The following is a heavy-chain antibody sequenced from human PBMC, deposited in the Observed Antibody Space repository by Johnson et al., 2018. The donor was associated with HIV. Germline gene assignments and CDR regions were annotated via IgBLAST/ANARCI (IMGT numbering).Heavy chain of an antibody. CDR3: ARDVREYSSSFDAFDI. CDR2: ISYDGSDK. J-gene: IGHJ3*02. D-gene: IGHD6-6*01. V-gene: IGHV3-30*04. CDR1: GFTFSSYA. Sequence: VQLVESGGGVVQPGRSLRLSCAASGFTFSSYAMHWVRQAPAKGLEWVAVISYDGSDKYYADSVKGRFTISRDNAKNSLYLQMNSLRAEDTALYYCARDVREYSSSFDAFDIWGQGTMVTVSS.